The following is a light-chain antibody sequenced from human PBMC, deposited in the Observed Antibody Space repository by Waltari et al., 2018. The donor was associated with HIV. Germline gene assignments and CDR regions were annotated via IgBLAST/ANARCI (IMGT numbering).Light chain of an antibody. V-gene: IGLV2-14*01. CDR3: SSYTSSRVL. CDR2: EVR. Sequence: QSALTQPASVSGSPGQSITISCTGTSSDVGGYNYVSRYQQQPGKAPKLMIYEVRNRPSGVSNRFSGSKSGNTASLTISGLQAEDEADYYCSSYTSSRVLFGGGTKLTVL. J-gene: IGLJ2*01. CDR1: SSDVGGYNY.